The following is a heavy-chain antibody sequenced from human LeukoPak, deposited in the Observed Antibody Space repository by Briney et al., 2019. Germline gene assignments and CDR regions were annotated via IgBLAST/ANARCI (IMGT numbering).Heavy chain of an antibody. CDR2: ILYDGSNK. D-gene: IGHD6-13*01. J-gene: IGHJ5*02. Sequence: GGSLRLSCAASGFTFSNFAIHWVRQAPGKGLEWVAVILYDGSNKYYADSVKGRFTISRDNSKNTLYLQMNSLRAEDTAVYYCARGSKYNSRWSRNKWFDPWGQGTLVTVSS. CDR3: ARGSKYNSRWSRNKWFDP. V-gene: IGHV3-30*04. CDR1: GFTFSNFA.